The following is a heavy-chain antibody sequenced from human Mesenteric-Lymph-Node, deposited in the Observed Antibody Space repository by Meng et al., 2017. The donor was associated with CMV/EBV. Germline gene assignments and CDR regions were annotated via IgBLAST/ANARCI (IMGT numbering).Heavy chain of an antibody. CDR3: AKDSRGSSSGYYFDY. J-gene: IGHJ4*02. CDR1: GFTFDDYG. V-gene: IGHV3-20*04. D-gene: IGHD6-6*01. CDR2: INWNGDST. Sequence: GGSLRLSCTASGFTFDDYGMSWVRQAPGKGLEWVSGINWNGDSTGYADSVKGRFTISRDNAKNSLYLQMNSLRAEDTALYYCAKDSRGSSSGYYFDYWGQGTLVTVSS.